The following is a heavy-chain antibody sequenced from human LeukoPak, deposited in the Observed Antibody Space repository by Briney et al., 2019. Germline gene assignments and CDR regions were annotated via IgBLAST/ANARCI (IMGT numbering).Heavy chain of an antibody. V-gene: IGHV4-30-4*01. Sequence: PSETLFLTCTVSGGSISSGDYYWSWIRQPPGKGLEWIGYIYYSGSTYYNPSLKSRVTISVDTSKNQFSLKLSSVTAADTAVYYCARAVSYYDSSGYIDYWGQGTLVTVSS. D-gene: IGHD3-22*01. CDR1: GGSISSGDYY. CDR2: IYYSGST. J-gene: IGHJ4*02. CDR3: ARAVSYYDSSGYIDY.